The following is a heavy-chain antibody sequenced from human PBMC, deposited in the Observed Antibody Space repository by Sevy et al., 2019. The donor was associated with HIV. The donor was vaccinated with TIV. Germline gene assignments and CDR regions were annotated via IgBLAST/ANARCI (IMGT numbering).Heavy chain of an antibody. J-gene: IGHJ4*02. D-gene: IGHD3-3*01. CDR2: ISSDGSST. CDR1: GFTFSNFW. CDR3: VRDDYYFDC. Sequence: GGSLRLSCAASGFTFSNFWMHWVRQAPGKGLVWVSRISSDGSSTNYANSVKGRFTIPRDNAKNTLYLQMNSLRAEDTAVYYCVRDDYYFDCWGQGTLVTVSS. V-gene: IGHV3-74*01.